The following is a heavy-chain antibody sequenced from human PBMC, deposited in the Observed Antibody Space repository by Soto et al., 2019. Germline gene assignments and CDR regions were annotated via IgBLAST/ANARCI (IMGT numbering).Heavy chain of an antibody. D-gene: IGHD6-13*01. Sequence: GGSLRLSCAASGFTFSSYAMHWVRQAPGKGLEWVAVISYDGSNKYYADSVKGRFTISRDNSKNTLYLQMNSLRAEDTAVYYCARDPGTGQRKHYFDYWGQGTLVTVSS. CDR3: ARDPGTGQRKHYFDY. J-gene: IGHJ4*02. CDR2: ISYDGSNK. V-gene: IGHV3-30-3*01. CDR1: GFTFSSYA.